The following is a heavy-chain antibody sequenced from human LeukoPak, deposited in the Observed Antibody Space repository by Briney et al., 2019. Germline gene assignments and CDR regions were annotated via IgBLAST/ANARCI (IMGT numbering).Heavy chain of an antibody. D-gene: IGHD3-3*01. J-gene: IGHJ6*02. Sequence: GGSLRLSCAASGFTFSSYAMSWFRQAPGKGLEWVSAIRRSGDSTYYADSVKGRFTISRDNSKNTLFLQMNSLRAEDTAPYYCAKSVAIYFYYGLDVWGQGTTVAVSS. CDR1: GFTFSSYA. CDR3: AKSVAIYFYYGLDV. CDR2: IRRSGDST. V-gene: IGHV3-23*01.